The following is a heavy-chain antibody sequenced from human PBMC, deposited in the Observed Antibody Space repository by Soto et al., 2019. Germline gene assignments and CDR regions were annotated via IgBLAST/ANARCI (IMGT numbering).Heavy chain of an antibody. CDR2: IYYSGST. J-gene: IGHJ4*02. CDR3: ARARMYSSSCFDY. V-gene: IGHV4-39*01. CDR1: GGSISSSSYY. Sequence: SETLSLTCTVSGGSISSSSYYWGWIRQPPGKGLEWIGSIYYSGSTYYNPSLKSRVTISVDTSKNQFSLKLSSVTAADTAVYYCARARMYSSSCFDYWGQATLVTVSS. D-gene: IGHD6-6*01.